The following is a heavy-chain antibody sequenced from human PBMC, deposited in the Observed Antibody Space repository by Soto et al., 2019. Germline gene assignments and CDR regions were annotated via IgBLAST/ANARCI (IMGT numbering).Heavy chain of an antibody. Sequence: ASVKVSCKAPGYTFTSYAMHWVRQAPGQRLEWMGWINAGNGNTKYSQKFQGRVTITRDTSASTAYMEMSSLRSEDTAVYYCATFSYYYDSSGYSGDYMDVWGQGTTVTVSS. CDR2: INAGNGNT. CDR3: ATFSYYYDSSGYSGDYMDV. J-gene: IGHJ6*02. D-gene: IGHD3-22*01. V-gene: IGHV1-3*01. CDR1: GYTFTSYA.